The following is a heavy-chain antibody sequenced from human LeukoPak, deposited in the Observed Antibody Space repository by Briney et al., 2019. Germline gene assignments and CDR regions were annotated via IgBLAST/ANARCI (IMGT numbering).Heavy chain of an antibody. Sequence: PGRSLRLSCAASGFTFSSYGMHWVRQAPGKGLEWLAVIWYDGSNIYYADPVKGRFAISRDNSKNTLYLQINSLRAEDTAVYYCARARNDYDTSSFSALAYWGQGTLVTVSS. J-gene: IGHJ4*02. CDR2: IWYDGSNI. D-gene: IGHD3-22*01. V-gene: IGHV3-33*01. CDR3: ARARNDYDTSSFSALAY. CDR1: GFTFSSYG.